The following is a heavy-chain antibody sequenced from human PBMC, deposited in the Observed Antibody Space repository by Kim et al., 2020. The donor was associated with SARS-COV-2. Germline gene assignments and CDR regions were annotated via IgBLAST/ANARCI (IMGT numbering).Heavy chain of an antibody. CDR2: ISYDGSNK. CDR1: GFTFSSYA. V-gene: IGHV3-30*04. Sequence: GGSLRLSCAASGFTFSSYAMHWVRQAPGKGLEWVAVISYDGSNKYYADSVKGRFTISRDNSKNTLYLQMNSLRAEDTAVYYCERGGGYNGPFDYWGQGTLVTVSS. D-gene: IGHD5-12*01. J-gene: IGHJ4*02. CDR3: ERGGGYNGPFDY.